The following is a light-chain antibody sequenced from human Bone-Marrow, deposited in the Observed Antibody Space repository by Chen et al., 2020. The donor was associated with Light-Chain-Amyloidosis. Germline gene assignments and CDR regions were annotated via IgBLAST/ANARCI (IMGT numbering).Light chain of an antibody. Sequence: DIQMTQSPTSLSASVGDRVTITCRSSQSIKNHVNWYQQRPGEAPHVLIYATSSLQAGIPSRFSGSGSGTEFTLTISSLQPEDFATYVCEQSYAIPTTFGQGTKL. CDR3: EQSYAIPTT. CDR2: ATS. CDR1: QSIKNH. V-gene: IGKV1-39*01. J-gene: IGKJ2*01.